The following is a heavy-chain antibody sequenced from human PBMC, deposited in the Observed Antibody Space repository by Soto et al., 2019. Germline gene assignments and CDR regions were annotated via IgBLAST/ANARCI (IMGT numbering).Heavy chain of an antibody. Sequence: ASGPTLVNPTQTLTLTCTFSGFSLSTSGMCVSWIRQPPGKALEWLALIDWDDDKYYSTSLKTRLTISKDTSKNQVVLTMTNMDPVDTASYYCARTQTAAAGTAHYYYGMDFWGKGTTGTVAS. CDR2: IDWDDDK. CDR1: GFSLSTSGMC. J-gene: IGHJ6*04. V-gene: IGHV2-70*01. D-gene: IGHD6-13*01. CDR3: ARTQTAAAGTAHYYYGMDF.